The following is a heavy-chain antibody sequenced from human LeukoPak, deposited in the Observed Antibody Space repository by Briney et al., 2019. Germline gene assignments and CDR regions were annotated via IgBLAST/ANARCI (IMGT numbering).Heavy chain of an antibody. Sequence: GGSLRLPCAASGFTFTTYSMTWVRQAPGRGLEWVARIKEDGSEIYYVDSVKGRFTISRDNAKKSLYLQMNSLRAEDTAVYYCAREWWYLDYWGQGTLVTVSS. CDR2: IKEDGSEI. J-gene: IGHJ4*02. CDR1: GFTFTTYS. CDR3: AREWWYLDY. V-gene: IGHV3-7*05. D-gene: IGHD2-15*01.